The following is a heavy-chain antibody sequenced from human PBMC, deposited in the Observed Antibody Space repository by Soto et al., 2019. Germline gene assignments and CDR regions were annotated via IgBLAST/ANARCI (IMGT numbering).Heavy chain of an antibody. D-gene: IGHD3-10*01. V-gene: IGHV4-31*03. Sequence: QVQLQESGPGLVKSSQTLSLTCTVSGGSISSDGNYWSWFRQHPGKGLEWIGYIYYSGSPYYNPSLKSRVTISVDTSKNQFSLKLNSVTAADTAVYYCARARMVRGIIYYYGMDVWGQGTTVTVSS. J-gene: IGHJ6*02. CDR3: ARARMVRGIIYYYGMDV. CDR1: GGSISSDGNY. CDR2: IYYSGSP.